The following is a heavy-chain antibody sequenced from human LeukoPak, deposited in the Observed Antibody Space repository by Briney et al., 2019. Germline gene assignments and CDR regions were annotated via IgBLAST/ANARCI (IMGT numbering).Heavy chain of an antibody. CDR3: AREGYCSGGSCYVVDY. Sequence: SQTLSLTCAISGDSVSSNSAAWNWIRQSPSRGLEWLGRTYYRSKWYNDYAVSVKSRITINPDTSKNQFSLQLNSVTPEDTAVYYCAREGYCSGGSCYVVDYWGQGTLVTVSS. CDR1: GDSVSSNSAA. D-gene: IGHD2-15*01. V-gene: IGHV6-1*01. CDR2: TYYRSKWYN. J-gene: IGHJ4*02.